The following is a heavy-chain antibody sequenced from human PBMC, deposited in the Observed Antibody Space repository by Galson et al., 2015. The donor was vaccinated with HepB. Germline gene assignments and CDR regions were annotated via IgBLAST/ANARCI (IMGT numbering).Heavy chain of an antibody. V-gene: IGHV3-48*01. D-gene: IGHD2-2*01. CDR2: ISSSSSTI. Sequence: SLRLSCAASGFTFSSYSMNWVRQAPGKGLEWVSYISSSSSTIYYADSVKGRFTIARDNAKNSLYLQMNSLRAEDTAVYYCARVGYCSSTSCLYGMDVWGQGTTVTVSS. CDR1: GFTFSSYS. J-gene: IGHJ6*02. CDR3: ARVGYCSSTSCLYGMDV.